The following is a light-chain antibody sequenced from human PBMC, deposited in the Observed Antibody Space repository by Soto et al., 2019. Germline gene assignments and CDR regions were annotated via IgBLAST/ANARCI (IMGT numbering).Light chain of an antibody. J-gene: IGKJ1*01. V-gene: IGKV1-5*03. CDR2: KAS. CDR3: QQYDSYST. Sequence: IQMTQSPSTLSASVGASVAISCRASQSISSWLAWYQQKPGKAPSVLIYKASSLESGVPSRFSGSGFGTEFTLTISSLQPDDSATYYCQQYDSYSTFGQGTKVDIK. CDR1: QSISSW.